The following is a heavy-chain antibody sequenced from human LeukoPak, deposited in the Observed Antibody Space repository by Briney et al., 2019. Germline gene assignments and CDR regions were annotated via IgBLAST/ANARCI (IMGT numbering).Heavy chain of an antibody. Sequence: ASVNVSCKASGGTFSSYAISWVRQAPGQGLEWMGGIIPIFGTANYAQKFQGRVTITADESTSTAYMELSSLRSEDTAVYYCARGDYSNYPDWFDPWGQGTLVTVSS. CDR2: IIPIFGTA. J-gene: IGHJ5*02. V-gene: IGHV1-69*13. CDR1: GGTFSSYA. D-gene: IGHD4-11*01. CDR3: ARGDYSNYPDWFDP.